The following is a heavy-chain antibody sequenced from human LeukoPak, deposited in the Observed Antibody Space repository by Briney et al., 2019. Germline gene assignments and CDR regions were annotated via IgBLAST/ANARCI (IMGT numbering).Heavy chain of an antibody. D-gene: IGHD5-24*01. CDR3: ARDGDGLGSH. Sequence: ASVKVSCKASGYTFTGQHIYWVRQAPGQGLEWMGRINPNSGGADYAQKFQGRVTMTRDTSISTAYMALSRLTSDDTAVYYCARDGDGLGSHWGQGTLVTVSS. V-gene: IGHV1-2*06. CDR1: GYTFTGQH. J-gene: IGHJ4*02. CDR2: INPNSGGA.